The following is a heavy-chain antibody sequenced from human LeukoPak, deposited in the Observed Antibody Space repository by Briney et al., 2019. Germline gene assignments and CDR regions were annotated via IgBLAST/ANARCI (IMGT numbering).Heavy chain of an antibody. CDR1: GYTFTGYY. J-gene: IGHJ3*02. CDR3: ARVPNSGSYSYDAFDI. D-gene: IGHD1-26*01. CDR2: ISAYNGNT. V-gene: IGHV1-18*04. Sequence: ASVKVSCKASGYTFTGYYMHWVRQAPGQGLEWMGWISAYNGNTNYAQKLQGRVTMTTDTSTSTAYMELRSLRSDDTAVYYCARVPNSGSYSYDAFDIWGQGTMVTVSS.